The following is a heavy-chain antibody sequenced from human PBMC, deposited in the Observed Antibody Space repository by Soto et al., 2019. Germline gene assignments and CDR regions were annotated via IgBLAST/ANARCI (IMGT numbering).Heavy chain of an antibody. V-gene: IGHV4-39*01. CDR3: TTSPPSERFLEWLPPRNFDY. CDR1: GGSISSSSYY. CDR2: IYYSGST. J-gene: IGHJ4*02. D-gene: IGHD3-3*01. Sequence: SETLSLTCTVSGGSISSSSYYWGWIRQPPGKGLEWIGSIYYSGSTYYNPSLKSRVTISVDTSQNQFSLKLSSVTAADTAVYYCTTSPPSERFLEWLPPRNFDYWGQGNLVTVSS.